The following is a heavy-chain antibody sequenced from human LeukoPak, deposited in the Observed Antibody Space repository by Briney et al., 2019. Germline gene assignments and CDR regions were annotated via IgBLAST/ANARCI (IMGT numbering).Heavy chain of an antibody. CDR1: GFTFSSYS. D-gene: IGHD3-16*01. Sequence: KSGGSLRLSCAASGFTFSSYSMTWVRQAPGKGLEWVSSISSSSSYVYYADSVKGRFTISRDNAKNSLYLQMNSLRAEDTAVYYCARDPDMTTFGGVPHPRGAFDIWGQGTMVTVSS. V-gene: IGHV3-21*01. J-gene: IGHJ3*02. CDR3: ARDPDMTTFGGVPHPRGAFDI. CDR2: ISSSSSYV.